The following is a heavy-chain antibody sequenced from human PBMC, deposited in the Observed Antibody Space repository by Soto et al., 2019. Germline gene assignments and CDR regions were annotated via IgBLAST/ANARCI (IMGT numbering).Heavy chain of an antibody. J-gene: IGHJ4*02. CDR3: TTQTDYSGYDPYDY. Sequence: EVQLVESGGGLVKPGGSLRLSCAASGFTFSNAWMNWVRQAPGKGLEWVGRIKSKTDGGTTDYAAPVKGRFTISRDDSKNTPYLQMNSLKTEDTAVYYCTTQTDYSGYDPYDYWGQGTLVTVSS. CDR2: IKSKTDGGTT. D-gene: IGHD5-12*01. V-gene: IGHV3-15*07. CDR1: GFTFSNAW.